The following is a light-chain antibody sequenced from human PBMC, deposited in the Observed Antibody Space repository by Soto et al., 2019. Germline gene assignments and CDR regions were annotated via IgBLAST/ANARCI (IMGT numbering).Light chain of an antibody. Sequence: EIVLTQSPGTLSLSPGERATLSCKARQSVSSNFLAWYQRKPGQAPRLLIYGASYRATDLPYRFSGSGSGTDFTLTITILDPEDFAGYYCQQYGTSPTTFGQGTKVEI. V-gene: IGKV3-20*01. CDR1: QSVSSNF. CDR3: QQYGTSPTT. CDR2: GAS. J-gene: IGKJ1*01.